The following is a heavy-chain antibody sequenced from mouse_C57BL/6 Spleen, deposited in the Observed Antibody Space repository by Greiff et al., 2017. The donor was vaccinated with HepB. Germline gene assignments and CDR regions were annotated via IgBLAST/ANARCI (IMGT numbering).Heavy chain of an antibody. J-gene: IGHJ4*01. CDR1: GFSFNTYA. CDR3: VRRGYAMDY. V-gene: IGHV10-1*01. CDR2: IRSKSNNYAT. Sequence: GGGLVQPTGSLTLSCAASGFSFNTYAMNWVRQAPGKGLEWVARIRSKSNNYATYYADSVKDRFTISRDDSESMLYLQMNNLKTEDTAMYYCVRRGYAMDYWGQGTSVTVSS.